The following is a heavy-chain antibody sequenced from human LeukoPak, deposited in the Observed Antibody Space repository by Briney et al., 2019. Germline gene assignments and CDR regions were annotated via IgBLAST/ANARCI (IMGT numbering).Heavy chain of an antibody. J-gene: IGHJ4*02. D-gene: IGHD3-22*01. Sequence: GASVKVSCKVSGYTLTELSIHWVRLAPGKRLVSMGGFDPEDGETIYAQKFQGRVTMTEDTSTYPANMELSSLRSDDTAVYYCATGGTYYYANTSYHTFDYWGQGTLLTVSS. CDR2: FDPEDGET. CDR1: GYTLTELS. CDR3: ATGGTYYYANTSYHTFDY. V-gene: IGHV1-24*01.